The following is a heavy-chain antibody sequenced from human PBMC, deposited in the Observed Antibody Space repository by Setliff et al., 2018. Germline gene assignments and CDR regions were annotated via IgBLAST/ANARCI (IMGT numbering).Heavy chain of an antibody. Sequence: SETLSLTCTVSGGSLRGNAIFWGWIRQPPGKGLVWIGSIYYTGDPYYNPSLKGRVTISVDTSKNQFSLKLRSVTAADTAVYYCARARYSSGWYGGGGAFYDMDAWGKGTTVTVSS. D-gene: IGHD6-19*01. CDR2: IYYTGDP. V-gene: IGHV4-39*07. CDR3: ARARYSSGWYGGGGAFYDMDA. J-gene: IGHJ6*03. CDR1: GGSLRGNAIF.